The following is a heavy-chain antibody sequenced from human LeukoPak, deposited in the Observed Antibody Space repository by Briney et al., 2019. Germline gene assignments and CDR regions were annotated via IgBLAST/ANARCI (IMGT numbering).Heavy chain of an antibody. D-gene: IGHD6-19*01. CDR2: IYYSGST. V-gene: IGHV4-39*07. CDR3: ARDMGYSSGWYYFDY. J-gene: IGHJ4*02. Sequence: SETLSLTCTVSGGSISSSSYYWGWIRQPPGKGLEWIGSIYYSGSTNYNPSLKSRVTISVDTSKNQFSLKLSSVTAADTAVYYCARDMGYSSGWYYFDYWGQGTLVTVSS. CDR1: GGSISSSSYY.